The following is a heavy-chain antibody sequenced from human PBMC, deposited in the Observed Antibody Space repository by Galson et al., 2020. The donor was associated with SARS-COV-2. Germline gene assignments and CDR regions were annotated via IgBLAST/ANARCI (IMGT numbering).Heavy chain of an antibody. Sequence: KIGESLKISCAASGFTFSSYSMNWVRQAPGQGLEWVSSISSSSSYIYYADSVKGRFTISRDNAKNSLYLQMNSLRAEDTAVYYCASALPENLYGMDVWGQGTTVTVSS. CDR2: ISSSSSYI. V-gene: IGHV3-21*01. CDR3: ASALPENLYGMDV. CDR1: GFTFSSYS. J-gene: IGHJ6*02.